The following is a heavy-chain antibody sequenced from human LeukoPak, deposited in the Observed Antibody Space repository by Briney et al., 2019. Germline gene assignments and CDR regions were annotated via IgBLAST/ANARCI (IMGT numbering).Heavy chain of an antibody. D-gene: IGHD6-13*01. CDR2: INSDGSST. Sequence: GGSLRLSCAASGFTFSSYWMHWVRQAPGKGLVWVSRINSDGSSTSYADSVKGRFTISRDNSKNTLYLQMNSLRAEDTAVYYCAKAQRKFGIAAAFRVYYYYGMDVWGQGTTVTVSS. V-gene: IGHV3-74*01. J-gene: IGHJ6*02. CDR3: AKAQRKFGIAAAFRVYYYYGMDV. CDR1: GFTFSSYW.